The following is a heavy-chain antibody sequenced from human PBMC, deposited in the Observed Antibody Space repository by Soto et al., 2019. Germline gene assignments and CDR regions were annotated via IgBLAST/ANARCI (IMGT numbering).Heavy chain of an antibody. Sequence: GGSLRLSCVGSGFTFSTYSINWVRQAPGKGLEWVSSISSRSDIYYADSVKGRFTISRDNAKNSVSLQMNSLRAEDTAVYYCGIEYTAWPFDYGLDVWGQGTTVTVSS. J-gene: IGHJ6*02. V-gene: IGHV3-21*01. CDR3: GIEYTAWPFDYGLDV. D-gene: IGHD2-2*02. CDR2: ISSRSDI. CDR1: GFTFSTYS.